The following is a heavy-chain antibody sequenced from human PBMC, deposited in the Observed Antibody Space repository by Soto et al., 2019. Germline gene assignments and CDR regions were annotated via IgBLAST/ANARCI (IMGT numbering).Heavy chain of an antibody. CDR3: ARASRRTEDAFDI. CDR1: GGSISSSNW. J-gene: IGHJ3*02. D-gene: IGHD2-21*02. CDR2: IYPSGNT. V-gene: IGHV4-4*02. Sequence: QVQLQESGPGLVKPSGTLSLTCAVSGGSISSSNWWSWVRQPPGKGLEWIGEIYPSGNTNYNQSLRSRVTISTDKSKNQFSLKLTSVTAADTAVFYCARASRRTEDAFDIWGQGTLVSVSS.